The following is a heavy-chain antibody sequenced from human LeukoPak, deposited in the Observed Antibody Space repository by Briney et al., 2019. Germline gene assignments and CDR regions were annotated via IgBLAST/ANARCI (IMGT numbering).Heavy chain of an antibody. Sequence: SETLSLTCAVYGGSFSGYYWSWIRQPPGKGLEGIGEINHSGSTNYNASLKSRVTISVDTSKNQFSLKLSSVTAADTAVYYCARGQVVVVPAAMTIAAAVTYYFDYWGQGTLVTVSS. CDR3: ARGQVVVVPAAMTIAAAVTYYFDY. J-gene: IGHJ4*02. D-gene: IGHD2-2*01. CDR2: INHSGST. CDR1: GGSFSGYY. V-gene: IGHV4-34*01.